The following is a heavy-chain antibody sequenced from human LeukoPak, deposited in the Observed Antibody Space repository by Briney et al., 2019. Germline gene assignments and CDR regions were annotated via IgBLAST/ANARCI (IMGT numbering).Heavy chain of an antibody. Sequence: ASVKVSCKASGYTFTSYAMHWVRQAPGQRLEWMGWINAGNGNTKYSQKFQGRVTITRDTSASTAYKELSSLRSEDTAVYYCAREVRGSYYLFDYWGQGTLVTVSS. J-gene: IGHJ4*02. D-gene: IGHD1-26*01. CDR1: GYTFTSYA. CDR2: INAGNGNT. CDR3: AREVRGSYYLFDY. V-gene: IGHV1-3*01.